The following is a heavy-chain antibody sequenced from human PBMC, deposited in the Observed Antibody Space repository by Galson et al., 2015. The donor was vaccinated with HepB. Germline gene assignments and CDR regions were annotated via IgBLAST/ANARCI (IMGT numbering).Heavy chain of an antibody. V-gene: IGHV3-30-3*01. D-gene: IGHD3-22*01. CDR3: ARDSYQIPMIVVVITGGLDY. CDR2: ISYDGSNK. J-gene: IGHJ4*02. Sequence: SLRLSCAASGFTFSSYAMHWVRQAPGKGLEWVAVISYDGSNKYYADSVKGRFTISRDNSKNTLYLQMNSLRAEDTAVYYCARDSYQIPMIVVVITGGLDYWGQGTLVTVSS. CDR1: GFTFSSYA.